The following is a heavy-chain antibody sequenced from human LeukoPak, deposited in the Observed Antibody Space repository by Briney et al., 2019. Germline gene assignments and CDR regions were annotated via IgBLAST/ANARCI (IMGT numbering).Heavy chain of an antibody. CDR3: ASARRYYDILTGYYLGSRFDP. V-gene: IGHV4-59*08. J-gene: IGHJ5*02. D-gene: IGHD3-9*01. CDR2: IYHSGST. CDR1: GGSISSYY. Sequence: SGTLSLTCTVSGGSISSYYWSWIRQPPGKGLEWIGSIYHSGSTYYNPSLKSRVTISVDTSKSQFSLKLSSVTAADTAVYYCASARRYYDILTGYYLGSRFDPWGQGTLVTVSS.